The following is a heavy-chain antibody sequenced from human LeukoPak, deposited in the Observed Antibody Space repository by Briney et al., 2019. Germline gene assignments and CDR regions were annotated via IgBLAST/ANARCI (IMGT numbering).Heavy chain of an antibody. J-gene: IGHJ6*03. Sequence: VSVKVSCKASGYTFTSYDINWVRQATGQGLEWMGWMNPNSGNTGYAQKFQGRVTMTRNTSISTAYMELSSLRSEDAAVYYCARRYYYGSMGYYYYYIDVWGKGTTVTISS. CDR1: GYTFTSYD. D-gene: IGHD3-10*01. CDR3: ARRYYYGSMGYYYYYIDV. CDR2: MNPNSGNT. V-gene: IGHV1-8*01.